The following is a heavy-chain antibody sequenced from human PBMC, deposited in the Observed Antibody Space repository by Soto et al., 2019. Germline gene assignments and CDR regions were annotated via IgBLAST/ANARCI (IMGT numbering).Heavy chain of an antibody. Sequence: GGSLRLSCAASGFTFSSYAMSWVRQAPGKGLEWVSAISGSGGSTYYADSVKGRFTISRDNSKNTLYLQMNSLRAEDTAVYYCAMTNDYGDDGWFDPWGQGTLVTVSS. J-gene: IGHJ5*02. CDR3: AMTNDYGDDGWFDP. V-gene: IGHV3-23*01. D-gene: IGHD4-17*01. CDR2: ISGSGGST. CDR1: GFTFSSYA.